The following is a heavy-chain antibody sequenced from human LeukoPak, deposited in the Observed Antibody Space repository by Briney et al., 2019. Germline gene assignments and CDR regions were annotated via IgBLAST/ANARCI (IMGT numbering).Heavy chain of an antibody. D-gene: IGHD3-10*01. Sequence: ASVTVSCKASGYTFTSYGISWVRQAPGQGLEWMGWISAYNGNTNYAQKLQGRVTMTTDTSTSTAYMELRSLRSDDTAVYYCARGVPYYYGSGSYYTHWGQGTLVTVSS. CDR1: GYTFTSYG. V-gene: IGHV1-18*01. CDR3: ARGVPYYYGSGSYYTH. J-gene: IGHJ4*02. CDR2: ISAYNGNT.